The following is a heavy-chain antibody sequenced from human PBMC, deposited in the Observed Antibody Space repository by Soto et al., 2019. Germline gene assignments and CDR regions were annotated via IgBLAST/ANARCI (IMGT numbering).Heavy chain of an antibody. CDR3: ARDPRARGYCRSTSCYHLYGLDV. Sequence: GGSLRLSXAASGLNVSSHYMSWVRQAPGKGLEWVSVLFSGGSAYYADSVKGRFTISRDTSKNTVYLEMHRLTVDDTAVYFCARDPRARGYCRSTSCYHLYGLDVWGQGTTVTVSS. D-gene: IGHD2-2*01. V-gene: IGHV3-53*01. CDR1: GLNVSSHY. J-gene: IGHJ6*02. CDR2: LFSGGSA.